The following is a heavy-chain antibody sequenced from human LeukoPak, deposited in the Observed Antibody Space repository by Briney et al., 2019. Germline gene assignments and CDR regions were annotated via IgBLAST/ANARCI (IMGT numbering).Heavy chain of an antibody. V-gene: IGHV4-59*08. D-gene: IGHD3-10*01. J-gene: IGHJ4*02. CDR1: GDSISSYY. CDR2: IYYSGSI. Sequence: PSETLSLTCTVSGDSISSYYWSWIRQPPGKGLEWIGYIYYSGSINYNPSLKSRVTISLDTSKSQFSLKLSSVTAADTAVYYCARHYYGSGSYPVVFDYWGQGTLVTVSS. CDR3: ARHYYGSGSYPVVFDY.